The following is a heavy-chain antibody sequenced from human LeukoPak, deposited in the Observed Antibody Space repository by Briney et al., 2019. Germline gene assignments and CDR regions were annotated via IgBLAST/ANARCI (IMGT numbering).Heavy chain of an antibody. CDR2: IHYTGAT. V-gene: IGHV4-34*01. D-gene: IGHD3-9*01. J-gene: IGHJ4*02. CDR3: ARGNILTGYCFDF. CDR1: GGSITGYY. Sequence: SETLSLTCAVYGGSITGYYWSWIRQTPGRGLEWVGEIHYTGATSYNPYLKSRATISTDTSKNQFSLRLSSVTAADTAVYYCARGNILTGYCFDFWGQGALVTVSS.